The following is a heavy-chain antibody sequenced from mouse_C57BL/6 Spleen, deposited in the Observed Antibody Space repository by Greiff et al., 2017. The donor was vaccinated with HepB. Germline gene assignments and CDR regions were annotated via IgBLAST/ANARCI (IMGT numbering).Heavy chain of an antibody. D-gene: IGHD1-1*01. Sequence: QVQLQQPGAELVKPGASVKVSCKASGYTFTSYWMHWVKQRPGQGLEWIGRIHPSDSATNYNQKFKSTATLTVDKSSSTAYMQLSSLTSEDSAVYYGGVLITTVVARAMDYWGQGTSVTVSS. CDR3: GVLITTVVARAMDY. V-gene: IGHV1-74*01. CDR2: IHPSDSAT. J-gene: IGHJ4*01. CDR1: GYTFTSYW.